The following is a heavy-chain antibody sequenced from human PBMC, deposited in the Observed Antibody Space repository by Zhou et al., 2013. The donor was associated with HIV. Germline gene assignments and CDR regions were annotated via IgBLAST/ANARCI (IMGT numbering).Heavy chain of an antibody. CDR1: GYTFSNFG. Sequence: QVQLVQSGPEVKKPGASLRVSCKTSGYTFSNFGVSWVRQAPGQGLEWLGWISGYNGNAHYAQKFQDRVSMTTDVATTTAHMELRRLTSDDTAVYFCARSGYGRPADYWGQGTLVTVSS. CDR3: ARSGYGRPADY. D-gene: IGHD2-15*01. CDR2: ISGYNGNA. J-gene: IGHJ4*02. V-gene: IGHV1-18*01.